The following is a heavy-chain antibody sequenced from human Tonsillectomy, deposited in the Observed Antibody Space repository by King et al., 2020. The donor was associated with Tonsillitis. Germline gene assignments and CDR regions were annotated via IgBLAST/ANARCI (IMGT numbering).Heavy chain of an antibody. Sequence: VQLQESGPGLVKPSETLSLTCTVPGGSISSSTYYWGWIRQPPGKGLEWIGSIYYSGFTYYNPSLRSRLTISVDTSKNQFSLRLSSVTAADTAVYYCARHYDSSGHFLKTFDYWGQGTLVTVSS. D-gene: IGHD3-22*01. CDR2: IYYSGFT. J-gene: IGHJ4*02. CDR1: GGSISSSTYY. CDR3: ARHYDSSGHFLKTFDY. V-gene: IGHV4-39*07.